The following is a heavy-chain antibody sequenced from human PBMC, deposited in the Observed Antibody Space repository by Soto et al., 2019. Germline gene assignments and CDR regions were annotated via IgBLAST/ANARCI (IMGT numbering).Heavy chain of an antibody. CDR1: RFTFSSYW. Sequence: GGSLRLSCAASRFTFSSYWMGWVRQAPGKGLEWVANIKQDGSDKYYVDSVKGRFTISRDNSKNSLYLQMNSLRAEDTAVYYCARDRCTSTSCFFDYWGQGTLVTVSS. V-gene: IGHV3-7*03. J-gene: IGHJ4*02. D-gene: IGHD2-2*01. CDR3: ARDRCTSTSCFFDY. CDR2: IKQDGSDK.